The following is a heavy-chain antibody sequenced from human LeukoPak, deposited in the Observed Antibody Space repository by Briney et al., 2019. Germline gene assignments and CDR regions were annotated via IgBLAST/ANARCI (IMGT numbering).Heavy chain of an antibody. CDR3: ARKDGDY. V-gene: IGHV4-4*07. CDR1: GASITSFH. J-gene: IGHJ4*02. D-gene: IGHD6-6*01. CDR2: IYSSGST. Sequence: SETLSLTCAVSGASITSFHWTWIRQPAGKGLEWIGLIYSSGSTIYNPSLQSRVAMSVDMTKNQLSLKLSSVTAADTAMYYCARKDGDYWGQGTLVTVSS.